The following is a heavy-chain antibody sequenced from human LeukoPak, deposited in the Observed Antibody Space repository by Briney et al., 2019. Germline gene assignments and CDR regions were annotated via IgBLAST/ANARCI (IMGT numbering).Heavy chain of an antibody. CDR3: TRDDFWSGYYPPRDY. CDR1: GFTFGDYA. CDR2: IRSKAYGGTT. J-gene: IGHJ4*02. Sequence: PGGSLRLSCTASGFTFGDYAMSWFRQAPGKGLEWVGFIRSKAYGGTTEYAASVKGRFTISRDDSKSIAYLQMNSLKTEDTAVYYCTRDDFWSGYYPPRDYWGQGTLVTVSS. V-gene: IGHV3-49*03. D-gene: IGHD3-3*01.